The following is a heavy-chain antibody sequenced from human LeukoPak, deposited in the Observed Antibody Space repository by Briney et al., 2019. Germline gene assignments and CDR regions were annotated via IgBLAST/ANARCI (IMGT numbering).Heavy chain of an antibody. CDR2: ISGSGGST. J-gene: IGHJ4*02. V-gene: IGHV3-23*01. CDR3: AKGPLLWD. Sequence: GGSLRLSCAASGFTFSDYYMSWIRQAPGKGLEWVSSISGSGGSTYYADSVKGRFTISRDNSKNTLYLQMNSLRAEDTAVYYCAKGPLLWDWGQGTLVTVSS. D-gene: IGHD2/OR15-2a*01. CDR1: GFTFSDYY.